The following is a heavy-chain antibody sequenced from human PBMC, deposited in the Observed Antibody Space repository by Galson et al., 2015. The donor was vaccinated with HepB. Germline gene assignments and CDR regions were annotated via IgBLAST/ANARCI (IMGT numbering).Heavy chain of an antibody. Sequence: SLRLSCAASGYTFSGYGLHWVRQAPGKGLEWVSFISYDGNKKPYVDSVTGRFTIFRDNSKNTVYLQMNSMRSEDAGVYYCARDQTAYNFWSGYFWFDPWGQGTLVTVSS. CDR2: ISYDGNKK. CDR3: ARDQTAYNFWSGYFWFDP. CDR1: GYTFSGYG. D-gene: IGHD3-3*01. J-gene: IGHJ5*02. V-gene: IGHV3-30-3*01.